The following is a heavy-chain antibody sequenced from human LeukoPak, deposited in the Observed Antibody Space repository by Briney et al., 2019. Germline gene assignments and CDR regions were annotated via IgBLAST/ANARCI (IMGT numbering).Heavy chain of an antibody. Sequence: ASVKVSCKASGYTFTSYDINWVRQATGQGREGMGWMNPNSGNTGYAQKFQGRVIMTRNTSIRTDYMELSSLRSEDTAVYYCARHPSRRENYYDSSGYGDYWGQGTLVTVSS. J-gene: IGHJ4*02. CDR3: ARHPSRRENYYDSSGYGDY. D-gene: IGHD3-22*01. V-gene: IGHV1-8*01. CDR1: GYTFTSYD. CDR2: MNPNSGNT.